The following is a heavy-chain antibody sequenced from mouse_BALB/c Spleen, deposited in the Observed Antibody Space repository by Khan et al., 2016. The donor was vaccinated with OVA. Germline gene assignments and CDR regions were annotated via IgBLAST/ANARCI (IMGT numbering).Heavy chain of an antibody. CDR1: GFSLTNYS. V-gene: IGHV2-2*02. D-gene: IGHD2-4*01. CDR2: IWSAGST. CDR3: ARRGYDYGRGALFAY. Sequence: QVQLKESGPGLVQPSQSLSITCTVSGFSLTNYSVHWVRQSPGKGLEWLGVIWSAGSTDYNAAFISSLTIRKDNSRSQVFLKMNSLQPNDTAIYYWARRGYDYGRGALFAYWGQGTLVTVSA. J-gene: IGHJ3*01.